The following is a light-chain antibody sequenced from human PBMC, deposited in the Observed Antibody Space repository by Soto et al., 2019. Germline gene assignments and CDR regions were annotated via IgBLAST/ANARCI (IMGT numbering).Light chain of an antibody. CDR2: DVG. V-gene: IGLV2-14*03. Sequence: QTDLARAPSPSYSPGRSSSISCPVTNSDVGAYSYVSWYQQYPGKAPKLLIYDVGARPSGISDRFSGSKSGNTASLTISGLQAEDEADYYCSSYTAFTTDVFGSGTKGTVL. CDR1: NSDVGAYSY. J-gene: IGLJ1*01. CDR3: SSYTAFTTDV.